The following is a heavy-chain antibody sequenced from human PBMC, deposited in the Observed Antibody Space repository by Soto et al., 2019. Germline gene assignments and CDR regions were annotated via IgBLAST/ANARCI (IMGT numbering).Heavy chain of an antibody. J-gene: IGHJ4*02. D-gene: IGHD3-22*01. CDR2: IYYSGST. Sequence: PSETLSLTCTVSGGSISSYYWSWIRQPPGKGLECIGYIYYSGSTNYNLSLKSRVTISVDTSKNQFSLKPSSVTAADTAVYYCARNDYYDSSGYYHRGYYFDYWGQGTLVTVSS. CDR1: GGSISSYY. V-gene: IGHV4-59*01. CDR3: ARNDYYDSSGYYHRGYYFDY.